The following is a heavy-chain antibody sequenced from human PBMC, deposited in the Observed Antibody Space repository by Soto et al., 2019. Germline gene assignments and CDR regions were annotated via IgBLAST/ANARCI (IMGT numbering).Heavy chain of an antibody. CDR3: VQGSNTRYQPLDY. CDR1: GFTFSSYW. CDR2: INSDGSST. V-gene: IGHV3-74*01. J-gene: IGHJ4*02. Sequence: GSLRLSCAASGFTFSSYWMHWVRQAPGKGLVWVSPINSDGSSTSYADSVKGRFTISRDNSNITLYLQMNSLRTEDTAVYHCVQGSNTRYQPLDYWGQGALATVSS. D-gene: IGHD2-2*01.